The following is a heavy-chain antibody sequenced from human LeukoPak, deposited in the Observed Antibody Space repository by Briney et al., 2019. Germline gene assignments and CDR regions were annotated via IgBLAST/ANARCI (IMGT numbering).Heavy chain of an antibody. J-gene: IGHJ4*02. CDR1: GGSISSGDYY. V-gene: IGHV4-30-4*01. D-gene: IGHD3-10*01. Sequence: SETLSLTCTVSGGSISSGDYYWSWIRQPPGKGLEWIGYIYYSGSTYYNPSLESRVTISVDTSKNQFSLKLSSVTAADMAVYYCARVPHFRGVIKGPFDYFDYWGQGTLVTVSS. CDR2: IYYSGST. CDR3: ARVPHFRGVIKGPFDYFDY.